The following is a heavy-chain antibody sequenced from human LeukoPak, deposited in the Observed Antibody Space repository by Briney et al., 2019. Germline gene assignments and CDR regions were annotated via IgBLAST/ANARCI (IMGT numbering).Heavy chain of an antibody. V-gene: IGHV4-61*02. CDR3: ARIVPFYWYFDL. CDR2: IYTSGST. Sequence: SSQTLSLTCTVSGGSISSGSYYWSWIRQPAGKGLEWIGRIYTSGSTNYNPSLKSRFTISVDTSKNQFSLKLSSVTAADTAVYYCARIVPFYWYFDLWGRGTLVTVSS. J-gene: IGHJ2*01. CDR1: GGSISSGSYY. D-gene: IGHD3-22*01.